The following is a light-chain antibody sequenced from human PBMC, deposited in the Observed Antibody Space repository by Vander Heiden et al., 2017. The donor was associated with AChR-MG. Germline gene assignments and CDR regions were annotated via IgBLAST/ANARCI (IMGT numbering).Light chain of an antibody. CDR2: NDY. CDR1: NSNIGDNP. CDR3: ATWDDSRNGFVV. V-gene: IGLV1-44*01. J-gene: IGLJ2*01. Sequence: QSMLTQPPSVSGTPGQRVTISYSGSNSNIGDNPVNWFQQLPGTAPKLLIYNDYQRPSGVPDRFSGSKSGTSASLAIRGLQSEDEADYICATWDDSRNGFVVFGGGTKLTVL.